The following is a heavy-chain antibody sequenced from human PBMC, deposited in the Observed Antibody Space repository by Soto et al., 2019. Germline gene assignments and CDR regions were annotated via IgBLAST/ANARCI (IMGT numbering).Heavy chain of an antibody. CDR2: MNPNSGNT. Sequence: QVQLVQSGAEVKKPGASVKVSCKASGYTFTSYDINWVRQATGQGPEWMGWMNPNSGNTGYAQKLQGRVTMTRNTSINTAYMGLSRLRCEDTAVNYGARRVLSSPSTFRYHYYVMDVWGQGATVTVSS. D-gene: IGHD6-6*01. V-gene: IGHV1-8*01. CDR3: ARRVLSSPSTFRYHYYVMDV. CDR1: GYTFTSYD. J-gene: IGHJ6*02.